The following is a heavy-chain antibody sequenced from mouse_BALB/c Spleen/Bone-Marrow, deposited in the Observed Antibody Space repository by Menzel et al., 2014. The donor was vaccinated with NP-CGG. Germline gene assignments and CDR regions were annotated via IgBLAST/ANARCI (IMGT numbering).Heavy chain of an antibody. D-gene: IGHD1-1*01. Sequence: QVQLQQSGAELMKPGASVKISCKATGYTFSSYWIEWVKQRPGHGLEWIGEILPGRGSTNYNEKLKGKATFTSDTSSNTAYMQLSGLTSEDSAVYYCARWDTTAMDYWGQGTSVTVSS. CDR3: ARWDTTAMDY. CDR1: GYTFSSYW. J-gene: IGHJ4*01. CDR2: ILPGRGST. V-gene: IGHV1-9*01.